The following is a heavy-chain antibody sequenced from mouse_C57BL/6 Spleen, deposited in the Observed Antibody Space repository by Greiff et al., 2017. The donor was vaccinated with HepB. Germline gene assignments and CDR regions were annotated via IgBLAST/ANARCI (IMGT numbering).Heavy chain of an antibody. D-gene: IGHD4-1*01. Sequence: QVHVKQPGTELVKPGASVKLSCKASGYTFTSYWMHWVKQRPGQGLEWIGNINPSNGGTNYNEKFKSKATLTVDKSSSTAYMQLSSLTSEDSAVYYCAREELGLAWFAYWGQGTLVTVSA. CDR1: GYTFTSYW. V-gene: IGHV1-53*01. CDR2: INPSNGGT. J-gene: IGHJ3*01. CDR3: AREELGLAWFAY.